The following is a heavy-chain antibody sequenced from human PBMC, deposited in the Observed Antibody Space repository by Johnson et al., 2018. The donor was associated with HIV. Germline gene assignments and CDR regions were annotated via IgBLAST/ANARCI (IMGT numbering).Heavy chain of an antibody. CDR2: ISWNSGNI. CDR1: GFTFDDYA. J-gene: IGHJ3*02. Sequence: VQLVESGGGVIRPGGSLRLSCTASGFTFDDYAMNWVRQAPGKGLEWVSNISWNSGNIGYADSVKGRFTISRDHSKNTLYLQMNSRRAEETAVYYWARDRLYSSVWYGTDAFDIWGQGTMVTVSS. D-gene: IGHD6-19*01. V-gene: IGHV3-9*01. CDR3: ARDRLYSSVWYGTDAFDI.